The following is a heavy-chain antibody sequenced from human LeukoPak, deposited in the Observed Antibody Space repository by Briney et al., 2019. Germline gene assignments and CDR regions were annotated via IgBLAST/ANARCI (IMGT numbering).Heavy chain of an antibody. CDR2: IYYSGST. V-gene: IGHV4-59*01. Sequence: SETLSLTCTVSGASISSYYWSWIRQPPGKGLEWIGYIYYSGSTNYNPSLKSRVTISVDTSKNQFSLHLSSVTAADTAVYYCASSGTTRNWFDPWGQGTLVTVSS. D-gene: IGHD1-1*01. J-gene: IGHJ5*02. CDR1: GASISSYY. CDR3: ASSGTTRNWFDP.